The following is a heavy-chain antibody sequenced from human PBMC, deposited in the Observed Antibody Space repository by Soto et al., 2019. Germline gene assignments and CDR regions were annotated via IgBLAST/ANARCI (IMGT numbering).Heavy chain of an antibody. CDR3: ARAGFERLYFDQ. Sequence: EVQLVESGGDLIQPGGSLRLSCAASGFTVTNSYMAWVRQAPGKGPEWVSVVYTSGRTYHADSVKGRFTVSRDISTNMFFLQMNKLSAEDMATYYCARAGFERLYFDQWGRGTLVTVSS. CDR2: VYTSGRT. V-gene: IGHV3-53*01. J-gene: IGHJ4*02. CDR1: GFTVTNSY. D-gene: IGHD1-1*01.